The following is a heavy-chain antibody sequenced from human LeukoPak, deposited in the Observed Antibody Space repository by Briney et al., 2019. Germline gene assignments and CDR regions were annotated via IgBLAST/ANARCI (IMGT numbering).Heavy chain of an antibody. CDR3: ARPPRYSSSWYHFGY. Sequence: SETLSLTCAVYGGSFSGYYWSWICQPPGKGLEWIGEINHSGSTNYNPSLKSRVTISVDTSKNQFSLKLSSVTAADTAVYYCARPPRYSSSWYHFGYWGQGTLVTVSS. D-gene: IGHD6-13*01. CDR1: GGSFSGYY. CDR2: INHSGST. J-gene: IGHJ4*02. V-gene: IGHV4-34*01.